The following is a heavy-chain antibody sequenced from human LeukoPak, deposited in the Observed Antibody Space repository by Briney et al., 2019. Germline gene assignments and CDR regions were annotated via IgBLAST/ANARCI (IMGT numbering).Heavy chain of an antibody. CDR1: GYTFTGYY. Sequence: ASVKVSCKASGYTFTGYYMHWVRQAPGQGLEWMGWINPNSGGTNYAQKFQGRVTMTRDTSIGTAYMELSRLRSDDTAVYYCARDLHVDDSTDYWGQGTLVTVSS. CDR3: ARDLHVDDSTDY. J-gene: IGHJ4*02. V-gene: IGHV1-2*02. D-gene: IGHD3-22*01. CDR2: INPNSGGT.